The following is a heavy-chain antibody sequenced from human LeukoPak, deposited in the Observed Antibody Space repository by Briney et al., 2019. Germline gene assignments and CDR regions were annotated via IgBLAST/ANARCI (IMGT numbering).Heavy chain of an antibody. CDR3: AKALGDSSGI. J-gene: IGHJ3*02. Sequence: GGSLRLSCAASGFTFSSYSMNWVRQAPGKGLEWVSGISVSGGGTYYADSVKGRFTVSRDNSKNTLSLQMNSLRVEDTAVYYCAKALGDSSGIWGQGTMVTVSS. CDR1: GFTFSSYS. CDR2: ISVSGGGT. V-gene: IGHV3-23*01. D-gene: IGHD3-22*01.